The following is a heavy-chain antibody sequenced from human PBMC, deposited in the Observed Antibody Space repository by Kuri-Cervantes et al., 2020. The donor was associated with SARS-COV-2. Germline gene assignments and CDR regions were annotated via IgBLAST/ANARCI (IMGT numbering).Heavy chain of an antibody. D-gene: IGHD2-2*01. CDR3: ARVSGYCSSTSCRSYGYYYYYGMDV. Sequence: SETLSLTCAVYGGSFSGYYWSWIRQPPGKGLEWIGEINHSGSTNYNPSLKSRVTISVDTSKNHFSLKLSSVTAADTAVYYCARVSGYCSSTSCRSYGYYYYYGMDVWGQGTTVTVSS. CDR2: INHSGST. CDR1: GGSFSGYY. V-gene: IGHV4-34*01. J-gene: IGHJ6*02.